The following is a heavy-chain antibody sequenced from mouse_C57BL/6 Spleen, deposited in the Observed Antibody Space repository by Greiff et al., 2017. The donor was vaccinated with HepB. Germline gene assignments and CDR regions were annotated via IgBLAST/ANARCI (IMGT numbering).Heavy chain of an antibody. Sequence: EVQLQQSGAELVRPGASVKLSCTASGFNIKDDYMHWVKQRPEQGLEWIGWIDPENGDTEYASKFQGKATITADTSSNTAYLQLSSLTSEDTAVYYCTGNGNSAWFAYWGQGTLVTVSA. V-gene: IGHV14-4*01. D-gene: IGHD2-1*01. CDR3: TGNGNSAWFAY. J-gene: IGHJ3*01. CDR2: IDPENGDT. CDR1: GFNIKDDY.